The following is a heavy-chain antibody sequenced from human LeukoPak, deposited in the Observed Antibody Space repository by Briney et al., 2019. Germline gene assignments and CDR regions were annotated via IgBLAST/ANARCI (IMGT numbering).Heavy chain of an antibody. J-gene: IGHJ4*02. CDR3: ARGGYCSGGSCYPSGY. CDR2: INTNTGNP. Sequence: GASVKVSCKASGYTFTSYAMNWVRQAPGQGLEWMGWINTNTGNPTYAQGFTGRFVFSLDTSVSTAYLQINTLKAEDTAVYYCARGGYCSGGSCYPSGYWGQGTLVTVSS. CDR1: GYTFTSYA. D-gene: IGHD2-15*01. V-gene: IGHV7-4-1*02.